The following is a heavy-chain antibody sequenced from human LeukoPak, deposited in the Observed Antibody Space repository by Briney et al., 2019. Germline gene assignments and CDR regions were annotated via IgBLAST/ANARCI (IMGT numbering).Heavy chain of an antibody. CDR1: GFTFSSDS. CDR3: AKARITMIVVVPFDY. CDR2: ISSSSSTI. D-gene: IGHD3-22*01. J-gene: IGHJ4*02. V-gene: IGHV3-48*01. Sequence: PGGSLRLSCAASGFTFSSDSMNWVRQAPGKGLEWVSYISSSSSTIYYADSVKGRFTISRDNSKNTLYLQMNSLRAEDTAVYYCAKARITMIVVVPFDYWGQGTLVTVSS.